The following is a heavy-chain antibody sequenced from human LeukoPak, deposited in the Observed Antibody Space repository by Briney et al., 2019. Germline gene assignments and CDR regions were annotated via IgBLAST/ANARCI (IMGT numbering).Heavy chain of an antibody. J-gene: IGHJ4*02. CDR3: ARDRYPYYYDSSGHYGGLEDY. CDR1: GYTFTGYY. CDR2: INPNSGGT. D-gene: IGHD3-22*01. V-gene: IGHV1-2*02. Sequence: GASVKVSCKASGYTFTGYYMHWVRQAPGQGLEWMGWINPNSGGTNYAQKFQGRVTMIRDTSISTAYMELSRLRSDDTAVYYCARDRYPYYYDSSGHYGGLEDYWGQGTLVTVSS.